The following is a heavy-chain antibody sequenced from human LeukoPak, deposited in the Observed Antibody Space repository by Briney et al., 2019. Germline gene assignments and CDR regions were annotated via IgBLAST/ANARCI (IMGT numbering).Heavy chain of an antibody. CDR3: ATDQRYAFDY. D-gene: IGHD3-9*01. CDR2: IRTTAEGAKYA. Sequence: GGSLRLSCATSGFSFTDYPMNWVRQAPGKGLEWISNIRTTAEGAKYAYYADSVKGRVTISRDDGKNTLYLHMSSLRDDDTAAYYCATDQRYAFDYWGQGILVTVSS. V-gene: IGHV3-48*02. CDR1: GFSFTDYP. J-gene: IGHJ4*02.